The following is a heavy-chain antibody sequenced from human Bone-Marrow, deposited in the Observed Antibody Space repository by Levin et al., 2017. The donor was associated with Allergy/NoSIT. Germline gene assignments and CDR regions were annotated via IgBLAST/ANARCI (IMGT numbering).Heavy chain of an antibody. J-gene: IGHJ4*02. CDR2: INPNSGDT. CDR1: GYSFTGHH. V-gene: IGHV1-2*02. CDR3: ATRSGDGSIDF. D-gene: IGHD5-24*01. Sequence: ASVKVSCKASGYSFTGHHMHWVRQAPGQRPEWMGWINPNSGDTNYAQKFQGRVTMTRDTSIGTVYMDLNRLRSDDTAVYYCATRSGDGSIDFWGQGTLVTVSS.